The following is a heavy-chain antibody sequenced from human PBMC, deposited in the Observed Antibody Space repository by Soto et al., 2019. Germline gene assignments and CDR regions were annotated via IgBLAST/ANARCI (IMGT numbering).Heavy chain of an antibody. CDR3: ANSQIIASRPFDY. V-gene: IGHV3-9*01. Sequence: EVQLVESGGGLVQPGRSLRLSCEASGFMFDDYAMYWVRQAPGKGLEWVSGISWNSNSIVYSASVKGRFTISRDNAKNSMYLQMNILKPEDTALYYCANSQIIASRPFDYWGQGTLVTVSS. CDR2: ISWNSNSI. D-gene: IGHD2-15*01. J-gene: IGHJ4*02. CDR1: GFMFDDYA.